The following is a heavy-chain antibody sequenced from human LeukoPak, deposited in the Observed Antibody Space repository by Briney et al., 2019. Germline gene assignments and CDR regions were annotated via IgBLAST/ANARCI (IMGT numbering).Heavy chain of an antibody. V-gene: IGHV4-4*02. CDR2: IYHSGST. D-gene: IGHD6-6*01. CDR3: ARAAMAARRGRNADYFDY. J-gene: IGHJ4*02. Sequence: SGTLSLTCAVSGGSISSSNWWSWVRQPPGKGLEWIGEIYHSGSTNYNPSLKSRVTISVDKSKNQFSLKLSSVTAADTAVYYCARAAMAARRGRNADYFDYWGQGTLVTVSS. CDR1: GGSISSSNW.